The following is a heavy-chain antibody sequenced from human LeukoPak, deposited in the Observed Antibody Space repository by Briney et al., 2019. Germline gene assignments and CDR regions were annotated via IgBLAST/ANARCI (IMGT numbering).Heavy chain of an antibody. V-gene: IGHV3-7*01. CDR2: IKQDGGEK. CDR3: AKVLYYDYVWGSYRDD. D-gene: IGHD3-16*02. Sequence: GGSLRLSCAASGFTFSSYWMSWVRQAPGKGLEWVANIKQDGGEKYYVDSVKGRFTISRDNSKNTLYLQMNSLRAEDTAVYYCAKVLYYDYVWGSYRDDWGQGTLVTVSS. J-gene: IGHJ4*02. CDR1: GFTFSSYW.